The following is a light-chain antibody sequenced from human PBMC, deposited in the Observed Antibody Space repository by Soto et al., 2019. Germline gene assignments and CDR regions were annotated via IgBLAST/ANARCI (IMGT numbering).Light chain of an antibody. Sequence: EIVLTQSTATLSVSPGQRATLSCRASQSVSSNLAWYQQKPGQAPRLLIYGASSRATGIPVRFSGSGSETDFTLTISSLQSEDFAVYYCQQYNNWTRTFGQGTKLEIK. CDR3: QQYNNWTRT. CDR2: GAS. CDR1: QSVSSN. V-gene: IGKV3-15*01. J-gene: IGKJ1*01.